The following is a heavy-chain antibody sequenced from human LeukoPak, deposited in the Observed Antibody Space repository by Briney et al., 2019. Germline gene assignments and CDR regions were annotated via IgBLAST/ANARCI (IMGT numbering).Heavy chain of an antibody. CDR2: MNPSSGST. Sequence: ASVKVSCKASGYTFTSYDINWVRQATGQGLEWMGWMNPSSGSTGYAQKFQGRVTMTRNTSISTAYMELSSLRSEDTAVYYCARGNYDILTWYNWFDPWGQGTLVTVSS. D-gene: IGHD3-9*01. V-gene: IGHV1-8*01. CDR3: ARGNYDILTWYNWFDP. J-gene: IGHJ5*02. CDR1: GYTFTSYD.